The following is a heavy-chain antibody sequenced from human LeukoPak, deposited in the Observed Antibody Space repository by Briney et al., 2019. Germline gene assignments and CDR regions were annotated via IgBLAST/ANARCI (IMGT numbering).Heavy chain of an antibody. CDR1: GFTFSSYA. D-gene: IGHD3-22*01. Sequence: GGALRLSCAASGFTFSSYAMHWVRQAPGKGLEWVAVISRDGSNKYYADSVKGRFTISRDNSKNTLYLQRNSLRAEDTAVYYCARVWDSSGYSQIDYWGQGTLVTVSS. J-gene: IGHJ4*02. CDR3: ARVWDSSGYSQIDY. CDR2: ISRDGSNK. V-gene: IGHV3-30-3*01.